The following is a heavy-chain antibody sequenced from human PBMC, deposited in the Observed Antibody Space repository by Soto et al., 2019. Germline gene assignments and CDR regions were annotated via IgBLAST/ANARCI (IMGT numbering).Heavy chain of an antibody. CDR2: ISAYNGNT. Sequence: ASVKVSYKPSCYTFSNYGINWVRQAPGQGLEWMGWISAYNGNTNFAQKLQGRVSLTTDTSSTTAYMELRSLTSDDTAVYYCARDLVPGYTGFSDYWGQGTLVTVSS. J-gene: IGHJ4*02. CDR1: CYTFSNYG. V-gene: IGHV1-18*01. D-gene: IGHD5-12*01. CDR3: ARDLVPGYTGFSDY.